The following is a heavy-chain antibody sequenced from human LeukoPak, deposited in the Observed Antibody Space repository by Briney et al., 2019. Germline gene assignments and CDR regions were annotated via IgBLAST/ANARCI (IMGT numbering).Heavy chain of an antibody. V-gene: IGHV3-7*04. D-gene: IGHD6-13*01. Sequence: GGSLRLSCVASGFTFSNYWVTWVRQDPGKGLEWVANIKQDGSEKHYVDSVKGRFTISRDNAKNSLFLQMNSLRAEDTAVFYCARGTSTWYLTYWGQGTLVTVSS. CDR3: ARGTSTWYLTY. CDR1: GFTFSNYW. J-gene: IGHJ4*02. CDR2: IKQDGSEK.